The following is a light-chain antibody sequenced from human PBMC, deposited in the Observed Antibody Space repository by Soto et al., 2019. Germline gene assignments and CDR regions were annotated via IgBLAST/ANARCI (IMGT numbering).Light chain of an antibody. Sequence: QSALTQPASVSGSPGQSITMSCTGTSSDVGGYNYVSWYQQHPGKAPKLMIYEVSNRPSGVSNRFSGSKSGNTASLTISGLQAEDEADYYCSSYTSSSTLVFGGGTKVTAL. CDR2: EVS. V-gene: IGLV2-14*01. CDR1: SSDVGGYNY. J-gene: IGLJ2*01. CDR3: SSYTSSSTLV.